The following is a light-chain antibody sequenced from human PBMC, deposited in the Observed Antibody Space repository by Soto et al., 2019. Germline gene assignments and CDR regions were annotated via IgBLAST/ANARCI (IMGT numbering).Light chain of an antibody. CDR2: AAS. Sequence: DIQMTQSPSSVSASVGDRVTIPCRASQGISSWLAWYQQKPGKAPKILIYAASSLQSGVPSRFSGSGSGTDFTLTISSLQPEDFEVYYCQQRSNWPITFGQGTRLEIK. CDR1: QGISSW. J-gene: IGKJ5*01. CDR3: QQRSNWPIT. V-gene: IGKV1-12*01.